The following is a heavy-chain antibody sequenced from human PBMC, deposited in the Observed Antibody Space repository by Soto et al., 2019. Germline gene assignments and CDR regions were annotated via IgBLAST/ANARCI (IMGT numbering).Heavy chain of an antibody. D-gene: IGHD3-10*01. CDR2: IATYNNNK. Sequence: QVQLVQSGPEVKRPGASITVSCKTSGDTFANFGLSWVRQAPGQGLEWMGWIATYNNNKNYAQKFQGRLTLTTDTSTSTAYMELESLGYDDTAVYYCARVVRGVVNWFDPWGQGTLVTVSS. CDR3: ARVVRGVVNWFDP. CDR1: GDTFANFG. J-gene: IGHJ5*02. V-gene: IGHV1-18*01.